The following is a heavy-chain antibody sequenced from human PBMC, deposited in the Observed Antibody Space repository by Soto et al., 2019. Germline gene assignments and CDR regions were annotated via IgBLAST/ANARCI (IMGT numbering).Heavy chain of an antibody. CDR3: ARLNQQLVDY. CDR2: IYYSVST. J-gene: IGHJ4*02. D-gene: IGHD6-13*01. Sequence: QLQLQESGPGLVKPSETLSLTCTVSGGSISSSSYYWGWIRQPPGKGLEWIGSIYYSVSTYYNPSLKSRVTISVDTSKNQFSLKLSSVTAADTAVYYCARLNQQLVDYWGQGTLVTVSS. V-gene: IGHV4-39*01. CDR1: GGSISSSSYY.